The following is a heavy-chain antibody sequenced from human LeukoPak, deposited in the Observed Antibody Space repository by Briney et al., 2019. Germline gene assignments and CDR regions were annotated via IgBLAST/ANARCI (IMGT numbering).Heavy chain of an antibody. CDR1: GGSLSGYY. D-gene: IGHD3-22*01. CDR2: INHSGST. J-gene: IGHJ4*02. V-gene: IGHV4-34*01. Sequence: SETLSLTCAVYGGSLSGYYWSWIRQPPGKGLEWIGEINHSGSTNYNPSLKSRVTISVDTSKNQFSLKLSPVTAADTAVYYCARGCSDGYYDSSGHYFDYWGQGTLVTVSS. CDR3: ARGCSDGYYDSSGHYFDY.